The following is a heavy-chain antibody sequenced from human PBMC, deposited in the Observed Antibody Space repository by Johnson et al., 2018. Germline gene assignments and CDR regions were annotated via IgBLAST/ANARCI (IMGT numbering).Heavy chain of an antibody. J-gene: IGHJ6*02. Sequence: QVQLQESGPGLVKPSETLSLTCTVSGGSISSYYWSWIRQPPGKGLEWSGYIYYSGSTNYNPSLKGPVTISVETSKNQVSLKLSSVTAADTAVYYCTTVVQDYGDYGYYGMDVWGQGTTVTVSS. D-gene: IGHD4-17*01. CDR2: IYYSGST. CDR3: TTVVQDYGDYGYYGMDV. CDR1: GGSISSYY. V-gene: IGHV4-59*12.